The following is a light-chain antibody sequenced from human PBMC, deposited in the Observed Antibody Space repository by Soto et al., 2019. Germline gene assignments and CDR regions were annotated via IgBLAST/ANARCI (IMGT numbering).Light chain of an antibody. Sequence: DIQMTQSPSSLSASVGDRVTITCRASQGIFNYLAWYQQKPGKVPKLLIYAASILKSGVPSRFSGSGSGTDFTLTIGSLQPEDVATYYCQKYNSVPYTFGQGTKLEIK. V-gene: IGKV1-27*01. CDR3: QKYNSVPYT. CDR2: AAS. J-gene: IGKJ2*01. CDR1: QGIFNY.